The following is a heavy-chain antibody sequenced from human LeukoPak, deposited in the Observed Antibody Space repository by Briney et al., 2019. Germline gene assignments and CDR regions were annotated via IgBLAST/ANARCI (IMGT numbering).Heavy chain of an antibody. Sequence: KTGGSLRLSCAASGFAFLSYSINWVRQAPGKWLEWVSSISSGSDYIYYADSMKGRFSTSRDNAKNSLYLQINSLTVEDTAVYYCARGHSGSYQRTDAFDIWGQGTMVTVS. V-gene: IGHV3-21*01. J-gene: IGHJ3*02. CDR1: GFAFLSYS. CDR2: ISSGSDYI. CDR3: ARGHSGSYQRTDAFDI. D-gene: IGHD1-26*01.